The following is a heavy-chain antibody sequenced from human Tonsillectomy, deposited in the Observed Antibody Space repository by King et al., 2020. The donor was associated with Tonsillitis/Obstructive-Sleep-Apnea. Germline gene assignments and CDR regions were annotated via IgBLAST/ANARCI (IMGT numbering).Heavy chain of an antibody. CDR2: INWNGGST. CDR3: ARVVDFWSGYPTYYFDY. D-gene: IGHD3-3*01. CDR1: GFTFDDFG. V-gene: IGHV3-20*04. Sequence: VQLVESGGGVVRPGGSLRLSCAASGFTFDDFGMGWVRQAPGKGLEWVSGINWNGGSTGYADSVKGRFTISRDNAKNSLYLQMNSLRAEDTALYYCARVVDFWSGYPTYYFDYWGQGTLVTVSS. J-gene: IGHJ4*02.